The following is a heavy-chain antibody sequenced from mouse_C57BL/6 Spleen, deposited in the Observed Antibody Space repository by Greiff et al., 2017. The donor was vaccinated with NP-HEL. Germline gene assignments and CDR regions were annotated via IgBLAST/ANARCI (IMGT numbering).Heavy chain of an antibody. CDR3: ARELYGNYIYAMDY. CDR2: IDPSDSET. Sequence: QVQLQQPGAELVRPGSSVKLSCKASGYTFTSYWMHWVKQRPIQGLEWIGNIDPSDSETHYNQKFKDKATLTVDKSSSTAYMQLSSLTSEDSAVYYCARELYGNYIYAMDYWGQGTSVTVSS. D-gene: IGHD2-1*01. J-gene: IGHJ4*01. V-gene: IGHV1-52*01. CDR1: GYTFTSYW.